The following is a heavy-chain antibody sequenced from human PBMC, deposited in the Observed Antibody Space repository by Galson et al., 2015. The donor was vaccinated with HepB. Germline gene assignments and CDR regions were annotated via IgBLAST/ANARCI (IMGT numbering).Heavy chain of an antibody. CDR2: ISGTSRYT. D-gene: IGHD2-15*01. CDR1: GFTFSTYT. Sequence: SLRLSCAASGFTFSTYTMNWVRQAPGRGLEWVSSISGTSRYTYYADSLKGRFTISRDNAKNSLYLQMNNLRAEDTAVYYCARLHCSGDSCYVSFDLWGQGTLVTVSS. CDR3: ARLHCSGDSCYVSFDL. J-gene: IGHJ4*02. V-gene: IGHV3-21*01.